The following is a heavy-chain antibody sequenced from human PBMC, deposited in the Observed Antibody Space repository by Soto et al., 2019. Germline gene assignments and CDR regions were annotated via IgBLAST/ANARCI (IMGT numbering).Heavy chain of an antibody. CDR3: AKDPRQCEASGSCYNWFDP. Sequence: PGGSLRLSCAASGFTFSSYAMSWVRQAPGKGLEWVSAISGSGGSTYYADSVKGRFTISRDNSKNTLYLQMNSLRAEDTAVYYWAKDPRQCEASGSCYNWFDPWGQGTLVNVSS. CDR1: GFTFSSYA. CDR2: ISGSGGST. D-gene: IGHD2-15*01. J-gene: IGHJ5*02. V-gene: IGHV3-23*01.